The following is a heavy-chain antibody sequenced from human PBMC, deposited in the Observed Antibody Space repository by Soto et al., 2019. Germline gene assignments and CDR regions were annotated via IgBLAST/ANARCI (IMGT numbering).Heavy chain of an antibody. CDR2: IYYSGST. CDR3: ARVSGYYDFWSGDDVFDI. Sequence: SETLSLTCTVSGGSISSYYWSWIRQPPGKGLEWIGYIYYSGSTNYNPSLKSRVTISVDTSKNQFSLKLSSVTAADTAVYYCARVSGYYDFWSGDDVFDIWGQGTMVTVSS. J-gene: IGHJ3*02. V-gene: IGHV4-59*01. D-gene: IGHD3-3*01. CDR1: GGSISSYY.